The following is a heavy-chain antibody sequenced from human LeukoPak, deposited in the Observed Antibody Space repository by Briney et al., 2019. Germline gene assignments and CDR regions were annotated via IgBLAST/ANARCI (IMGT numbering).Heavy chain of an antibody. J-gene: IGHJ6*03. CDR2: FDPEDGET. D-gene: IGHD6-13*01. Sequence: ASVKVSCKASGYTFTGYYMHWVRQAPGKGLEWMGGFDPEDGETIYAQKFQGRVTMTEDTSTDTAYMELSSLRSEDTAVYYCATGSGIAAPGPYYYYYMDVWGKGTTVTVSS. CDR3: ATGSGIAAPGPYYYYYMDV. CDR1: GYTFTGYY. V-gene: IGHV1-24*01.